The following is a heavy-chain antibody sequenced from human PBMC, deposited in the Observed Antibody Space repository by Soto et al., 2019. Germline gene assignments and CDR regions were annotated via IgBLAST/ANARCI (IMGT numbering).Heavy chain of an antibody. CDR2: IVPIFGTT. CDR1: GDTLSNSA. CDR3: ASGGYRGGWYANWFDP. D-gene: IGHD6-19*01. Sequence: QVQLVQSGAEVKEPGSSVKVSCKASGDTLSNSAISWVRQAPGQGLEWMGTIVPIFGTTNYAQRFQGRVTITADESTTTAYMELSSLRSEDTAVFYCASGGYRGGWYANWFDPWGQGTLVTVSS. J-gene: IGHJ5*02. V-gene: IGHV1-69*15.